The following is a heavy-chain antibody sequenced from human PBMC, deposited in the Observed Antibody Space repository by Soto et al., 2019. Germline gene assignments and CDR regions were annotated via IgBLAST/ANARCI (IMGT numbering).Heavy chain of an antibody. V-gene: IGHV3-7*01. Sequence: PVGSLRLSCAASGFTFSNYWMSWVRQAPGKGLGWVANIKEDGSERNYVDSVKGRFTISRDNAENSLYLQMNSLRAEDTAVYYCASARHIGPWGQGTLVTVSS. CDR2: IKEDGSER. CDR3: ASARHIGP. D-gene: IGHD2-21*01. J-gene: IGHJ5*02. CDR1: GFTFSNYW.